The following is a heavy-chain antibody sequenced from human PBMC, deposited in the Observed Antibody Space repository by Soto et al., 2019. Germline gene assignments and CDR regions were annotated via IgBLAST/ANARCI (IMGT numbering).Heavy chain of an antibody. Sequence: PGGSLRLSCAASGFTFSSYAMSWARQAPGKGLEWVSAISGSGGSTYYADSVKGRFTISRDNSKNTLYLQMNSLRAEDTAVYYCAKDIVVVVAALIDYWGQGTLVTVSS. V-gene: IGHV3-23*01. J-gene: IGHJ4*02. CDR2: ISGSGGST. D-gene: IGHD2-15*01. CDR3: AKDIVVVVAALIDY. CDR1: GFTFSSYA.